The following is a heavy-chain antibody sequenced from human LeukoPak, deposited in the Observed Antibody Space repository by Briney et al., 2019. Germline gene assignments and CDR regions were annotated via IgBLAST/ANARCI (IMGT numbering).Heavy chain of an antibody. V-gene: IGHV4-39*01. J-gene: IGHJ3*02. CDR1: GGSISSSSYY. CDR3: ARHEVVPTVYDAFDM. CDR2: IYYSGST. Sequence: SETLSLTCTVSGGSISSSSYYWGWIRPPPGKGLEWIGSIYYSGSTYDNPSLKSRVTTSVDTSKSQFSLKLNSVTAADTAVYYCARHEVVPTVYDAFDMWGQGTMVTVSS. D-gene: IGHD2-2*01.